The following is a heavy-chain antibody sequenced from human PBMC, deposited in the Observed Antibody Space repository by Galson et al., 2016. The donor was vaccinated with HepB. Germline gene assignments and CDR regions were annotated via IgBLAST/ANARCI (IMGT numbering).Heavy chain of an antibody. V-gene: IGHV5-51*01. J-gene: IGHJ6*02. CDR1: GSSFTNYW. Sequence: QSGAEVTKPGESLKISCKGSGSSFTNYWIGWVRQMPGKGLEWMGIIYPDDSDTKYSPSSQGQVTMSADKSISTAYLQWSSLKASDTAMYYCARIGCGGGSCYSTVYYYGMDVWGQGTTVTVSS. CDR2: IYPDDSDT. D-gene: IGHD2-15*01. CDR3: ARIGCGGGSCYSTVYYYGMDV.